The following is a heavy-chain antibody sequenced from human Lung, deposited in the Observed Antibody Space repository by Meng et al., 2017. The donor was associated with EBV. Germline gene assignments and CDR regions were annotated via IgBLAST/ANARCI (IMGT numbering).Heavy chain of an antibody. Sequence: VHPVKSGSEVKKPGASVKVSCKPSGYTFTNFAITWVRQAPGQGLEWMGWISGYNGYTNSAQKFQGRVTMTTDTSTNTAYMELRSLGFDDTAVYYCAREHDYGGNFYYLDSRGQGTLVTVSS. V-gene: IGHV1-18*01. J-gene: IGHJ4*02. CDR2: ISGYNGYT. CDR3: AREHDYGGNFYYLDS. CDR1: GYTFTNFA. D-gene: IGHD4-23*01.